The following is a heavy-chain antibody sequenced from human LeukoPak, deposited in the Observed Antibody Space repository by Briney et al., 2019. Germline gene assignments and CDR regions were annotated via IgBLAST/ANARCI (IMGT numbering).Heavy chain of an antibody. CDR1: GFTFSSYS. Sequence: GGSLRLSCAASGFTFSSYSMNWVRQAPGKGLEWVSSISSSSSYIYYADSVKGRFTISRDNAKNSLYLEMNSLRAEDTAVYFCARAPGYYNNPFFDYWGQGTLVTVSS. CDR2: ISSSSSYI. V-gene: IGHV3-21*01. D-gene: IGHD4-11*01. J-gene: IGHJ4*02. CDR3: ARAPGYYNNPFFDY.